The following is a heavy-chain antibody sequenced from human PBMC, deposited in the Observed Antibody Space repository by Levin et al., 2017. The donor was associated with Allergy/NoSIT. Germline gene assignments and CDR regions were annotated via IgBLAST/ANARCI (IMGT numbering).Heavy chain of an antibody. CDR3: AEGAERSWIRAGAFDC. CDR2: ISGSGGDL. J-gene: IGHJ4*02. V-gene: IGHV3-23*01. CDR1: GFIFSGYA. Sequence: SGGSLRLSCAASGFIFSGYAMTWVRQSPGKGLEWVSEISGSGGDLYYADSVKGRFTISRDKSKHTLYLQMNSLRVEDTATYYCAEGAERSWIRAGAFDCWGQGSLVIVSS. D-gene: IGHD2-2*03.